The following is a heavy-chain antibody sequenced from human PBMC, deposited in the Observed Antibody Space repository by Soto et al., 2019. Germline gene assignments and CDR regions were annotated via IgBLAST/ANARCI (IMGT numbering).Heavy chain of an antibody. D-gene: IGHD3-22*01. V-gene: IGHV4-31*03. J-gene: IGHJ4*02. CDR3: ARLSSIDSSGYYLDY. Sequence: QVQLQESGPGLVKPSQTLSLTCTVSGGSISSGDYYWGWIRQHPGKGLEWIGYTYYSGSTHYSSSIKSRVTMSRDTSKNQFPLKLTSVTAADTAVYYCARLSSIDSSGYYLDYWGQGTLVTVSS. CDR2: TYYSGST. CDR1: GGSISSGDYY.